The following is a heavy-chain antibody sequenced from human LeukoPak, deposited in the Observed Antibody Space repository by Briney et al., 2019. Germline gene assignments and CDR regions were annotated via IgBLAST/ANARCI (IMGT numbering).Heavy chain of an antibody. J-gene: IGHJ6*03. CDR1: GFTFDDYG. CDR2: INWNGGST. V-gene: IGHV3-20*04. Sequence: PGGSLRPSCAASGFTFDDYGMSWVRQAPGKGLEWVSGINWNGGSTGYADSVKGRFTISRDNAKNSLYLQMNSLRAEDTALYYCARDGSGSYYYYYYYMDVWGKGTTVTVSS. CDR3: ARDGSGSYYYYYYYMDV. D-gene: IGHD3-10*01.